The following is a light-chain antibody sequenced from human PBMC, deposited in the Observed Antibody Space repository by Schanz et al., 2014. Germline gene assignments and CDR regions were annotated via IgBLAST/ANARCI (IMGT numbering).Light chain of an antibody. J-gene: IGKJ2*01. V-gene: IGKV3-20*01. CDR1: QSVSSSY. Sequence: EIVLTQSPGTLSLSPGERATLSCRASQSVSSSYLAWYQHKPGQAPRLLIYGASTRATGIPDRFSGSGSGTDFTLTISSLQAEDVAVYYCQQYYSTPYTFGQGTKLEIK. CDR3: QQYYSTPYT. CDR2: GAS.